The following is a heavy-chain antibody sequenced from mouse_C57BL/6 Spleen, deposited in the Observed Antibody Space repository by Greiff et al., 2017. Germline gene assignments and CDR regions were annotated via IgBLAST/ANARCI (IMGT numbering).Heavy chain of an antibody. Sequence: VQLQQSGPELVKPGASVKISCKASGYTFTDYYMNWVKQSHGKSLEWIGDINPNNGGTSYNQKFKGKATLTVDKSSSTAYMELRSLTSEDSAVYYCARSDYDYDGGYFDVWGTGTTVTVSS. CDR1: GYTFTDYY. D-gene: IGHD2-4*01. CDR3: ARSDYDYDGGYFDV. J-gene: IGHJ1*03. V-gene: IGHV1-26*01. CDR2: INPNNGGT.